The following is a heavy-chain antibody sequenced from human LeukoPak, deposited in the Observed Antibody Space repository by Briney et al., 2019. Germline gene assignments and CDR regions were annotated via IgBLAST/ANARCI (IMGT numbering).Heavy chain of an antibody. J-gene: IGHJ4*02. Sequence: EGSLRLSCAASGLTWKNFAMSWVRQAPGKGLEWLAVTSGDEDSTHYADSVRGHFVISTDNSKHTSFLHMNSLRAEDTAMYYCARPRGWPPTHYFDYWGQGTLVTVSS. CDR2: TSGDEDST. CDR1: GLTWKNFA. CDR3: ARPRGWPPTHYFDY. D-gene: IGHD3-10*01. V-gene: IGHV3-23*01.